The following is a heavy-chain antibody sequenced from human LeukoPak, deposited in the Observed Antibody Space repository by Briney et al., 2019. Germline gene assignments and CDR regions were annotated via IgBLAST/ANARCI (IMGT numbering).Heavy chain of an antibody. V-gene: IGHV4-4*07. CDR3: ARAVGFCGGGNCYSDAFDV. Sequence: SETLSLTCTVSGGSISSYYWSWIRQPAGKGLEWIGRIYTSGSTNYNPSLKSRVTMSVDTSKNQFSLKLSSVTAADTAVYYCARAVGFCGGGNCYSDAFDVWGQGTVVTVSS. CDR1: GGSISSYY. CDR2: IYTSGST. D-gene: IGHD2-15*01. J-gene: IGHJ3*01.